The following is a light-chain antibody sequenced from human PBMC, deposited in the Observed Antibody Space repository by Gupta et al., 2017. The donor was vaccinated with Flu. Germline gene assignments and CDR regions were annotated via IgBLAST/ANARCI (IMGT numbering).Light chain of an antibody. J-gene: IGKJ3*01. CDR2: SAT. CDR1: QSINNAY. CDR3: QQYDSYPIT. V-gene: IGKV3-20*01. Sequence: EIVLTQSPGTLSLSPGERATISCRASQSINNAYFAWYQQKPGQAPRLLIQSATSRFTGIPDRFSGSGSGTDFTLTIARLEPEDFAVYFCQQYDSYPITFGPGTKVEI.